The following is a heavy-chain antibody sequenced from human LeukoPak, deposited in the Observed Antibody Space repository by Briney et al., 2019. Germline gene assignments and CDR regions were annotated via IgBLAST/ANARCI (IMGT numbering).Heavy chain of an antibody. CDR1: GFTFSSYE. Sequence: GGSLRLSCAASGFTFSSYEMNWVRQAPGKGLEWVSYISSSGSTISYADSVKGRFTISRDNAKNSLYLQMNSLRAEDTAVYYCARERGSYFRDAFDIWGQGAMVTVSS. CDR3: ARERGSYFRDAFDI. CDR2: ISSSGSTI. D-gene: IGHD1-26*01. V-gene: IGHV3-48*03. J-gene: IGHJ3*02.